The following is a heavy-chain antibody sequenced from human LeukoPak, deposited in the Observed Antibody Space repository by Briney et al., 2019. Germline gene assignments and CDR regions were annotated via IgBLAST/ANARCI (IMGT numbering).Heavy chain of an antibody. CDR2: IYYSGST. Sequence: KPSETLSLTCTVSGGSISSYYWSWIRQPPGKGLEWIGYIYYSGSTNYNPSLKSRVTISVDTSKNQFSLKLSSVTAADTAVYYCARGPTDGIVVVITVDAFDIWGQGTMVTVSS. CDR3: ARGPTDGIVVVITVDAFDI. V-gene: IGHV4-59*12. CDR1: GGSISSYY. J-gene: IGHJ3*02. D-gene: IGHD3-22*01.